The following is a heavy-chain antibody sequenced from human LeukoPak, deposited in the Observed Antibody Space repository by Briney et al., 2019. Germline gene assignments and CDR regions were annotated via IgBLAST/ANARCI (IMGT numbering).Heavy chain of an antibody. CDR3: ARQFDIVVVQADKGWFDP. CDR1: GGSISSSSYY. Sequence: SETLSLTCTVSGGSISSSSYYWGWIRQPPGRGLEWIGSIYYSESTYYNPSLKSRVTISVDTSKNQFSLKRSSVTAADTGVYYRARQFDIVVVQADKGWFDPWGQGSLVTVSS. J-gene: IGHJ5*02. V-gene: IGHV4-39*01. CDR2: IYYSEST. D-gene: IGHD2-2*01.